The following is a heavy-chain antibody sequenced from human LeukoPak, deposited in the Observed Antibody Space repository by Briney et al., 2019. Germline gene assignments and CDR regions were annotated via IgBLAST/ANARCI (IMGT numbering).Heavy chain of an antibody. D-gene: IGHD6-6*01. J-gene: IGHJ3*02. V-gene: IGHV4-38-2*01. CDR3: ARHTPPGRSSAFDI. Sequence: PSETLSLTCAVSGYSISSGYYWGWIRQPPGKGLKWIGSIYHSGSTYYNPSLKSRVTISVDMSKNQFSLKLRSVTAADTAVYYCARHTPPGRSSAFDIWGQGTTVTVSS. CDR2: IYHSGST. CDR1: GYSISSGYY.